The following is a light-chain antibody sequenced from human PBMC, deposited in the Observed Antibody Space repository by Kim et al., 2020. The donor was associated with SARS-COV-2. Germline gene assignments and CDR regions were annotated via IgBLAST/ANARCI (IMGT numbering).Light chain of an antibody. Sequence: ASVGDRVTITCRASQDISTYLNWYQQKPGKAPNLLIYAASNLQSGVPSRFSGSGSGTDFTLTISSLQPEDFATYYCQQNYSSPLTFGGGTKVDIK. CDR1: QDISTY. V-gene: IGKV1-39*01. CDR3: QQNYSSPLT. J-gene: IGKJ4*01. CDR2: AAS.